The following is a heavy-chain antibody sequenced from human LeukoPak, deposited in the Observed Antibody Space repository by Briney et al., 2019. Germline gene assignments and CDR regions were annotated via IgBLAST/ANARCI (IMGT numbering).Heavy chain of an antibody. V-gene: IGHV1-18*01. CDR3: ARDSFALFGIVMVRGVILPNFDY. D-gene: IGHD3-10*01. Sequence: ASVTVSCKASGYTFTSYGINWVRQAPGQGLEWMGCISAYNGNTNYAQKLQGRVTMTTDTSTSTAYMELRSLRSDDTAVYYCARDSFALFGIVMVRGVILPNFDYWGQGTLVTVSS. CDR1: GYTFTSYG. J-gene: IGHJ4*02. CDR2: ISAYNGNT.